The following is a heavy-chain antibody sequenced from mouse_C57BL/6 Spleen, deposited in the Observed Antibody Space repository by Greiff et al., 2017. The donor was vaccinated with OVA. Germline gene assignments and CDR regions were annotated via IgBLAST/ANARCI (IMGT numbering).Heavy chain of an antibody. Sequence: EVQVVESGPGLVKPSQSLSLTCSFTGYSITSGYYWNLIRQFPGNKLECMGYRSYDGSNNYNPSLKNRISITRETSKNQFFLKLNSVTTEDTATYYCARGGYGSSYNYAMDYWGQGTSVTVSS. D-gene: IGHD1-1*01. CDR2: RSYDGSN. CDR3: ARGGYGSSYNYAMDY. V-gene: IGHV3-6*01. CDR1: GYSITSGYY. J-gene: IGHJ4*01.